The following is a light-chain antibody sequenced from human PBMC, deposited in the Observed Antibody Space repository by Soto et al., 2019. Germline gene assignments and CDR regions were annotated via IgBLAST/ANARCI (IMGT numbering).Light chain of an antibody. Sequence: QSVLTQPPSVSGAPGQRVTISCTGSSSNIGAGYDVHWYQQLPGTAPKLLIYGNSNRPSGVPDRFSGSKSGTSASLAITGLQAEDEADYYCQSHDSSLSVLCVFGGGTKLTVL. CDR2: GNS. V-gene: IGLV1-40*01. J-gene: IGLJ3*02. CDR3: QSHDSSLSVLCV. CDR1: SSNIGAGYD.